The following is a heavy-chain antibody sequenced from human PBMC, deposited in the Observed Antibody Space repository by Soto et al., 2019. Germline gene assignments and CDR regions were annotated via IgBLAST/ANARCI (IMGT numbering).Heavy chain of an antibody. J-gene: IGHJ4*02. CDR2: ISFSGAT. D-gene: IGHD5-12*01. CDR3: ARDRRDGYMRYFEF. V-gene: IGHV4-59*01. Sequence: PSETLSLTCSVSGVSITSYFWSWIRQTPGKGLGWIGSISFSGATYSNPSLKGRAAFSVDTSENHLSLTLNSVTSADTAVYFCARDRRDGYMRYFEFWGQGNQLTVSS. CDR1: GVSITSYF.